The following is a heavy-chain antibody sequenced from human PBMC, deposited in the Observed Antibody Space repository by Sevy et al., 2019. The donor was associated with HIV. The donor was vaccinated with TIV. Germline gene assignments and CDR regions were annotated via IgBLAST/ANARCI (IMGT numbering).Heavy chain of an antibody. Sequence: GGSLRLSCAASGFTFSDCYMNWIRQAPGKGLEWISYISSGYTIKYADSVKGRFTISRDNAKNTLYLQMNSLRAADTAVYYCARSDGSGRFSYLDYWGQGSLVTVSS. CDR3: ARSDGSGRFSYLDY. D-gene: IGHD3-10*01. J-gene: IGHJ4*02. CDR2: ISSGYTI. V-gene: IGHV3-11*01. CDR1: GFTFSDCY.